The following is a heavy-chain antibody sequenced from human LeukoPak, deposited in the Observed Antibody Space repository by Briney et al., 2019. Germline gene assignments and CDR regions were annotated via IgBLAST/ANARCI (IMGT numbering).Heavy chain of an antibody. CDR3: ARGPTTMTRAFDY. Sequence: SQTLSLTCTVSGGSINSGTYYWSWIRQPAGKGLEWIGHIYTSGSTNYNPSLKSRVTMSVDTSKNQFSLKLSSVTAADTAVYYCARGPTTMTRAFDYWGQGTLVTVSS. V-gene: IGHV4-61*09. J-gene: IGHJ4*02. CDR1: GGSINSGTYY. D-gene: IGHD4-17*01. CDR2: IYTSGST.